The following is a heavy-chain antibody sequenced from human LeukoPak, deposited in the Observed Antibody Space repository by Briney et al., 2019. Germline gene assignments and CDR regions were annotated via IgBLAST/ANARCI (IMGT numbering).Heavy chain of an antibody. CDR1: GYTFTGYY. D-gene: IGHD1-26*01. V-gene: IGHV1-2*02. CDR2: INPNSGGT. CDR3: AREGSDNIVGATRKRPDLDY. J-gene: IGHJ4*02. Sequence: ASVKVSCKASGYTFTGYYMHWVRQAPGQGLEWMGWINPNSGGTNYAQKLQGRVTMTTDTSTSTAYMELRSLRSDDTAVYYCAREGSDNIVGATRKRPDLDYWGQGTLVTVSS.